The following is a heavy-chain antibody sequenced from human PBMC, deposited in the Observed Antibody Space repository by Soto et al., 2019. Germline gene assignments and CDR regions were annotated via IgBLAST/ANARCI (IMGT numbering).Heavy chain of an antibody. J-gene: IGHJ4*02. CDR3: AYRNWAEWLVPAGSFDY. CDR1: GFTFSNFA. CDR2: ISNSADTT. D-gene: IGHD6-19*01. V-gene: IGHV3-23*01. Sequence: EVQLLESGGGLVQPGGSLRVSCAASGFTFSNFAMSWVRQSPGKGLEWVSTISNSADTTYYIDSVRGRFTISRDNSRNNLYLQMNGLRAEASGVYYCAYRNWAEWLVPAGSFDYWGQGSLVTVSS.